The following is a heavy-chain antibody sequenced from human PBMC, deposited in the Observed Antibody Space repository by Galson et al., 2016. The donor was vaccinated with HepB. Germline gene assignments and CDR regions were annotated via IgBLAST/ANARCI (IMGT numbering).Heavy chain of an antibody. V-gene: IGHV3-20*04. CDR3: ARGMSQDYGVSADY. J-gene: IGHJ4*02. Sequence: SLRLSCAASGFTFDAYGLSWVRQAPGKGLEWVSGINWNGGSTGYADSVKGRFTISRDNAKNSLYLQMNSLRAEDTALYYWARGMSQDYGVSADYWGQGTLVTVSS. D-gene: IGHD4-17*01. CDR1: GFTFDAYG. CDR2: INWNGGST.